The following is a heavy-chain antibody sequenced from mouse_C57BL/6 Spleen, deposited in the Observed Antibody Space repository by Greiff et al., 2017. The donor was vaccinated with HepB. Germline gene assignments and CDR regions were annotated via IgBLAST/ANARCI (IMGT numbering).Heavy chain of an antibody. Sequence: QVQLKQPGAELVKPGASVKMSCKASGYTFTSYWITWVKQRPGQGLEWIGDIYPGSGSTNYNEKFKSKATLTVDTSSSTAYMQLSSLTSEDSAVYYGARYDGYYWYFDVWGTGTTVTVSS. V-gene: IGHV1-55*01. D-gene: IGHD2-3*01. CDR2: IYPGSGST. CDR1: GYTFTSYW. J-gene: IGHJ1*03. CDR3: ARYDGYYWYFDV.